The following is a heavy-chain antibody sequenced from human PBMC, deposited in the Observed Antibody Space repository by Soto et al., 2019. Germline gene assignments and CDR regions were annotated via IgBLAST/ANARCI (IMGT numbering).Heavy chain of an antibody. D-gene: IGHD2-2*01. CDR1: GGSISSGDYY. J-gene: IGHJ4*02. Sequence: PSETLSLTCTVSGGSISSGDYYRSWIRQPPGKGLEWIGYIYYSGSTYYNPSLKSRVTISVDTSKNQFSLKLSSVTAADTAVYYCASLVVPAAKFDYWGQGTLVTVSS. CDR3: ASLVVPAAKFDY. CDR2: IYYSGST. V-gene: IGHV4-30-4*01.